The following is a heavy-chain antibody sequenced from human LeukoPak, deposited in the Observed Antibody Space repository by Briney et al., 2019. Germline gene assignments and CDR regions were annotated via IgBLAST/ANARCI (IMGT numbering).Heavy chain of an antibody. CDR1: GGTLSSYA. D-gene: IGHD2-15*01. J-gene: IGHJ4*02. V-gene: IGHV1-69*05. CDR2: IIPIFGTA. CDR3: AREDPERYCSGGSCSNFDY. Sequence: ASVKVSCKASGGTLSSYAISWVRQAPGQGLEWMGGIIPIFGTANYAQKFQGRVTITTDESTSTAYMELSSLRSEDTAVYYCAREDPERYCSGGSCSNFDYWGQGTLVTVSS.